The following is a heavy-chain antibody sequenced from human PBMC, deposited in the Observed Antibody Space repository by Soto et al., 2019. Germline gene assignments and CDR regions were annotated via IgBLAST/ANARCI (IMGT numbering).Heavy chain of an antibody. D-gene: IGHD6-19*01. J-gene: IGHJ4*02. V-gene: IGHV3-73*01. CDR2: IRSKTNSYAT. Sequence: GSLRLSCAASGFTFGGSAMHWVRQASGKGLEWVGHIRSKTNSYATAYAESVKGRFTISRDDSVNTAYLQMNSLKTEDTAVYFCTRQTDAVQWLVVPTDYNFDYWGQGT. CDR1: GFTFGGSA. CDR3: TRQTDAVQWLVVPTDYNFDY.